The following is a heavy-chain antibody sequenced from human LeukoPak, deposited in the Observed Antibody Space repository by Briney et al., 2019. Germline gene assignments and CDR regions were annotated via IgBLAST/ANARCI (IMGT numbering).Heavy chain of an antibody. J-gene: IGHJ6*03. CDR3: ARERYDILTGHYYYMDV. Sequence: GSVKVSCKASVYTLTSYGISWVRQAPGQGLEWWGWISAYNGNTNYAQKLQGRVTITTDTSTSTAYMELRRQRSDDTAVYFCARERYDILTGHYYYMDVWGKGTTVTISS. CDR2: ISAYNGNT. V-gene: IGHV1-18*01. D-gene: IGHD3-9*01. CDR1: VYTLTSYG.